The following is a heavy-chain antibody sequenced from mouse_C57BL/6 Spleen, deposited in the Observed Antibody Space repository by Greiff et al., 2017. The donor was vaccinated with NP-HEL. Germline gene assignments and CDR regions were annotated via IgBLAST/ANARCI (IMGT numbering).Heavy chain of an antibody. CDR1: GFTFSSYA. J-gene: IGHJ4*01. CDR3: ARNYDYQGGAMDY. D-gene: IGHD2-4*01. Sequence: EVQVVESGGGLVKPGGSLKLPCAASGFTFSSYAMSWVRQTPEKRLEWVATISDGGSYTSYPDNVKGRFTISRENAKNNLYMQMSHLKSEDTAMYYCARNYDYQGGAMDYWGQGTSVTVSS. V-gene: IGHV5-4*01. CDR2: ISDGGSYT.